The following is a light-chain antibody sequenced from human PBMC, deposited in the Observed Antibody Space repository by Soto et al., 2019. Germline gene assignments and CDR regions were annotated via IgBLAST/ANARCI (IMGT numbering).Light chain of an antibody. CDR2: AAS. CDR3: QQYDNYPLT. J-gene: IGKJ4*01. V-gene: IGKV1-39*01. CDR1: QSISNH. Sequence: DIQMTQSPSFLSASVEDRVIITCRASQSISNHLNWYQQKPGKAPKLLIFAASSLQSGVPSRFSGSGSGTEFTLTISNLQPDDFATYYCQQYDNYPLTFGGGTKVDIK.